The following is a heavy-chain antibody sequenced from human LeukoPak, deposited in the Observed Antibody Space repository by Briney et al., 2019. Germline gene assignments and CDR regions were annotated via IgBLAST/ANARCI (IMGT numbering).Heavy chain of an antibody. CDR1: GFTFSDYY. Sequence: GGSLRLSCAASGFTFSDYYMSWVRHAPGKGLEWVSYISSSGSTIYYADSVKGRFTISRDNAKNSLYLQMNSLRAEDTAVYYCARAPPYCSGGSCYRIVDYWGQGTLVTVSS. D-gene: IGHD2-15*01. CDR2: ISSSGSTI. CDR3: ARAPPYCSGGSCYRIVDY. J-gene: IGHJ4*02. V-gene: IGHV3-11*01.